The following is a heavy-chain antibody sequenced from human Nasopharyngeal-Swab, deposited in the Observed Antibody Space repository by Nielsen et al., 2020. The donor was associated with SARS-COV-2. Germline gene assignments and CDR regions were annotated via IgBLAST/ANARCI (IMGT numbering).Heavy chain of an antibody. J-gene: IGHJ4*02. Sequence: WVRQAPGQGLEWMGIINPSGGSTSYAQKFQGRVTMTRDTSTSTVYMELSSLRSEDTAVYYCARGGPTYYYDSSGHYYEGEGYWGQGTLVTVSS. V-gene: IGHV1-46*01. D-gene: IGHD3-22*01. CDR3: ARGGPTYYYDSSGHYYEGEGY. CDR2: INPSGGST.